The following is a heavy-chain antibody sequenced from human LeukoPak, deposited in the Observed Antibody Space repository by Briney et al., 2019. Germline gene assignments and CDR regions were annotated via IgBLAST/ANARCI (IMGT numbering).Heavy chain of an antibody. D-gene: IGHD3-22*01. CDR1: GFTFSSYA. V-gene: IGHV3-23*01. CDR3: AKDLQDSSGYYYSYDC. CDR2: ISGSGGST. J-gene: IGHJ4*02. Sequence: GGSLRLSCAASGFTFSSYAMSWVRQAPGKGLEWVSGISGSGGSTYYADSVKGRFTISRDNSKNTLYLQMNSLRAEDAAVYYCAKDLQDSSGYYYSYDCWGQGTLVTAST.